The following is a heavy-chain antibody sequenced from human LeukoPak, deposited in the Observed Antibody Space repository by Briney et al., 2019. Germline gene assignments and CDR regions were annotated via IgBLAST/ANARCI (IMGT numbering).Heavy chain of an antibody. V-gene: IGHV3-7*03. CDR1: GFTFSSYA. Sequence: PGGSLRLSCAASGFTFSSYAMSWVRQAPGKGLEWVANIKQDGSEKYYVDSVKGRFTISRDNAKNSLYLQMNSLRAEDTAVYYCATDIVVVPGLTDWYFDLWGRGTLVTVSS. CDR3: ATDIVVVPGLTDWYFDL. D-gene: IGHD2-2*01. J-gene: IGHJ2*01. CDR2: IKQDGSEK.